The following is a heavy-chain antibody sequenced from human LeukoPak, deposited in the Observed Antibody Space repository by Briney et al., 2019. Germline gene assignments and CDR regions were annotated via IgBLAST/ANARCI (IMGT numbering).Heavy chain of an antibody. D-gene: IGHD1-1*01. CDR3: ARTARSGDI. V-gene: IGHV3-11*01. CDR1: GFIFSEFY. CDR2: ISGSGHDI. J-gene: IGHJ4*02. Sequence: GGSLRLSCAASGFIFSEFYMSWVRQSPGKGLEWISYISGSGHDINYVDSVRGRFTVSRDNAKNSLYLQMNSLSADDTAIYYCARTARSGDIRGQGTLVTVSS.